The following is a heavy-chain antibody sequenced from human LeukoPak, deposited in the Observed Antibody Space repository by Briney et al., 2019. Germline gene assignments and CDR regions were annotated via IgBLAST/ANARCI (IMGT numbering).Heavy chain of an antibody. Sequence: QPGGSLRLSCAASGFTFSSYAMSWFRQAPGKGLEWVGFIRSKAYGGTTEYAASVKGRFTISRDDSKSIAYLQMNSLKTEDTAVYYCTSLGYSSSWYFFDYWGQGTLVTVSS. V-gene: IGHV3-49*03. CDR2: IRSKAYGGTT. CDR1: GFTFSSYA. D-gene: IGHD6-13*01. J-gene: IGHJ4*02. CDR3: TSLGYSSSWYFFDY.